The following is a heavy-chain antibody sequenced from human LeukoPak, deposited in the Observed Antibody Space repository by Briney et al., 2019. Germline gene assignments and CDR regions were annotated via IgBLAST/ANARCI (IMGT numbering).Heavy chain of an antibody. J-gene: IGHJ4*02. V-gene: IGHV3-30*04. Sequence: PGGSLRLSCAASGFTFNTYEMNWVRQAPDKGLEWVAVISYDGSNKYYADSVKGRFTISRDNSKNTLYLQMNSLRAEDTAVYYCASRGYCSSTSCSKHFEYWGQGTLVTVSS. CDR3: ASRGYCSSTSCSKHFEY. D-gene: IGHD2-2*01. CDR2: ISYDGSNK. CDR1: GFTFNTYE.